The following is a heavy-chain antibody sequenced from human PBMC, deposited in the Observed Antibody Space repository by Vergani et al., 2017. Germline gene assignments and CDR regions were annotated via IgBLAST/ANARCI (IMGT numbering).Heavy chain of an antibody. CDR2: ISAYNGNT. Sequence: QVQLVQSGAELKKPGASVKVSCKASGYSFYTYGISWVRQAPGQGLEWMGLISAYNGNTNYAQKFQGRVTMTRDTSTSTDYMELRSLGTDDTAVYYCAIEEEATWNYWGQGTLVTISS. D-gene: IGHD5-12*01. CDR3: AIEEEATWNY. CDR1: GYSFYTYG. V-gene: IGHV1-18*01. J-gene: IGHJ4*02.